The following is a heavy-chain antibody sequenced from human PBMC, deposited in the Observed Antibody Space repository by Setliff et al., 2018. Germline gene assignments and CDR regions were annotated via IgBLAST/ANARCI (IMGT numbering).Heavy chain of an antibody. CDR3: ARGRDFRSGYLVY. J-gene: IGHJ4*02. D-gene: IGHD3-3*01. V-gene: IGHV1-2*04. CDR1: GYTFTGYY. CDR2: INPNSGGT. Sequence: WASVKVSCKASGYTFTGYYMHWVRQAPGQGLEWMGWINPNSGGTNYAQKFQGWVTMTRDTSISTAYMELSRLRSDDTAVYYCARGRDFRSGYLVYWGQGTLVTVSS.